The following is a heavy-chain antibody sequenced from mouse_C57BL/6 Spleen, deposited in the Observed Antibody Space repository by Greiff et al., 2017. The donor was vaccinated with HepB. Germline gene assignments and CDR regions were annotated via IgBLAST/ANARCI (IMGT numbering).Heavy chain of an antibody. CDR1: GYTFTSYW. CDR3: ARSLGLRRDWYFDV. D-gene: IGHD2-4*01. Sequence: QVQLQQPGAELVRPGTSVKLSCKASGYTFTSYWMHWVKQRPGQGLEWIGVIDPSDSYTNYNQKFKGKATLTVDTTSSTAYMQLSSLTSEDSAVYYCARSLGLRRDWYFDVWGTGTTVTVSS. V-gene: IGHV1-59*01. CDR2: IDPSDSYT. J-gene: IGHJ1*03.